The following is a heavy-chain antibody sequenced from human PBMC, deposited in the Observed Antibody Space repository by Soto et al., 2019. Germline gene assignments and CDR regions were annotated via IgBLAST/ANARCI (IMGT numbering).Heavy chain of an antibody. CDR2: ISYDGSNK. CDR3: ARANAPSACTSCYGGVSLDY. V-gene: IGHV3-30-3*01. D-gene: IGHD2-2*01. Sequence: QVQLVESGGGVVQPGRSLRLSCAASGFTFSSYAMHWVRQAPGKGLEWVAVISYDGSNKYYADSVKGRFTISRDNSKNTLYLQMNSLRAEDTAVYYCARANAPSACTSCYGGVSLDYWGQGTLVTVSS. CDR1: GFTFSSYA. J-gene: IGHJ4*02.